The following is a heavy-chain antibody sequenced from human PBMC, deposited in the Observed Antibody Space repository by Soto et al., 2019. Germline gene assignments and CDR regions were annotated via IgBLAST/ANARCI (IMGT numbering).Heavy chain of an antibody. Sequence: GGSLRLSCGASGFSVKRCWMHWVRQAPGKGLVWLSRFGGDENYTDYADSVRGRFTISSDIAKNTIYLQMNSLRAEDPAVYYCGKGKELGVVRYGLDAWGQGTTVTVSS. CDR1: GFSVKRCW. CDR3: GKGKELGVVRYGLDA. CDR2: FGGDENYT. D-gene: IGHD3-3*01. J-gene: IGHJ6*02. V-gene: IGHV3-74*01.